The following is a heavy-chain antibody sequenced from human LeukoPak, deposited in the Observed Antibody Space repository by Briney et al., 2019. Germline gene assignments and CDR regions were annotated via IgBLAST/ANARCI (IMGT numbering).Heavy chain of an antibody. D-gene: IGHD6-19*01. Sequence: PSETLSLTCAVYVGSFSGYHWTWIRQPPGKGLEWIGYIYYSGSTNYNPSLKSRVTISVDTSKNQFSLKLSSVTAADTAVYYCARASKLDYAYSSGWGYYYYGMDVWGQGTTVTVSS. CDR2: IYYSGST. CDR1: VGSFSGYH. CDR3: ARASKLDYAYSSGWGYYYYGMDV. J-gene: IGHJ6*02. V-gene: IGHV4-59*01.